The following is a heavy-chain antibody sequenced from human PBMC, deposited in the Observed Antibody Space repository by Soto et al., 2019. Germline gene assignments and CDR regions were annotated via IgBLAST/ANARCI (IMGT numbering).Heavy chain of an antibody. CDR1: GFTFSSYW. CDR3: ARDQEYYDFWSGYYSY. J-gene: IGHJ4*02. V-gene: IGHV3-74*01. CDR2: INSDGSST. D-gene: IGHD3-3*01. Sequence: PGGSLRLSCAASGFTFSSYWMHWVRQAPGKGLVWVSRINSDGSSTSYADSVKGRFTISRDNAKHTLYLQMNSPRAEDPAVYYCARDQEYYDFWSGYYSYWGQGTLVTVSS.